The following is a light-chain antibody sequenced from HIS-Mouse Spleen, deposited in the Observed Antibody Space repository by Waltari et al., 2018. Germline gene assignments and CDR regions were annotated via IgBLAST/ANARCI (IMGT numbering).Light chain of an antibody. V-gene: IGLV3-25*03. J-gene: IGLJ3*02. CDR2: KDS. Sequence: SYELTQPPSVSVSPGQTARITCSGGALPKQYAYWYQQKPGQAPVLVRYKDSERPSGIPERFSGSSSGKTVTLTISGVQAEDEADYYCQSADSSGTWVFGGGTKLTVL. CDR3: QSADSSGTWV. CDR1: ALPKQY.